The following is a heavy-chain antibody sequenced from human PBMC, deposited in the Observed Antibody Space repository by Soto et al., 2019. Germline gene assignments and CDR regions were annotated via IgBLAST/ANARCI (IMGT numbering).Heavy chain of an antibody. CDR2: ISAYNGNT. J-gene: IGHJ4*02. D-gene: IGHD3-9*01. CDR3: ARSTYYDILTGYEPPYYFDY. V-gene: IGHV1-18*04. CDR1: GYTFTSYG. Sequence: QVQLVQSGAEVKKPEASVKVSCKASGYTFTSYGISWVREAPGQGLEWMGWISAYNGNTNYAQKLQGRVTMTTDTSTSTAYMELRSLRSDDTAVYYCARSTYYDILTGYEPPYYFDYWGQGTLVTVSS.